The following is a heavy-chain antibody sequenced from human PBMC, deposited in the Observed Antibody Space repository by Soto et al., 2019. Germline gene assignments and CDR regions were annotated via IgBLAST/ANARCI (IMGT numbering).Heavy chain of an antibody. Sequence: GGSLRLSCAASGFTFSSYAIHWVRQAPGKGLEWVAFISYAGSNRYYADSVKGRFTISRDNSKNTLYLQMNSLRVEDTAVYFCARDNAPVAGTSLPGYWGQGTLVTVSS. V-gene: IGHV3-30-3*01. CDR2: ISYAGSNR. D-gene: IGHD6-19*01. CDR1: GFTFSSYA. CDR3: ARDNAPVAGTSLPGY. J-gene: IGHJ4*02.